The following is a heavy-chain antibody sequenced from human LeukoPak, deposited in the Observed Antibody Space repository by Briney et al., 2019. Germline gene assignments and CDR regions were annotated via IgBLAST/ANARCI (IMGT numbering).Heavy chain of an antibody. J-gene: IGHJ4*02. CDR1: GFSFSTYG. CDR2: AQGDGRLQ. Sequence: PGTSLRLSCAASGFSFSTYGMHWVRQAPGKGLEWVAAAQGDGRLQYYADSVKGRFTISKDISKSTLYVQMNSLRAEDTAVYYCATGGGFYYGHWGQGTQVTVSS. CDR3: ATGGGFYYGH. V-gene: IGHV3-33*01. D-gene: IGHD3-22*01.